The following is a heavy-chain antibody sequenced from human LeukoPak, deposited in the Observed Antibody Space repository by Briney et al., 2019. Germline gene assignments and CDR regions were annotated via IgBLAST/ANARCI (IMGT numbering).Heavy chain of an antibody. D-gene: IGHD2-2*01. CDR2: ISGSGGGT. Sequence: GGSLRLSCAASGFTFSNYAMSWARQAPGKGLEWVSPISGSGGGTYYADSVKGRFTISKDNSKNTLYLQMNSLRAEDTAVYYCAKGDCSGTSCYRSRWFDPWGQGTLVTVSS. CDR3: AKGDCSGTSCYRSRWFDP. CDR1: GFTFSNYA. V-gene: IGHV3-23*01. J-gene: IGHJ5*02.